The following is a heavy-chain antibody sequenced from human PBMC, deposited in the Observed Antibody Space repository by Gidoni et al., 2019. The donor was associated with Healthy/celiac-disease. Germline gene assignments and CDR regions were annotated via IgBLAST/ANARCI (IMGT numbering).Heavy chain of an antibody. D-gene: IGHD1-26*01. CDR3: ARRSNRGNYGGSLNY. CDR1: GFTFSSYS. J-gene: IGHJ4*02. Sequence: EVQLVESGGGLVQPGGSLRLSCAASGFTFSSYSMNWVRQAAGKGLEWGSYISSSSSTIYYADSVKGRFTISRDNAKNSLYLQMNSLRDEDTAVYYCARRSNRGNYGGSLNYWGQGTLVTVSS. CDR2: ISSSSSTI. V-gene: IGHV3-48*02.